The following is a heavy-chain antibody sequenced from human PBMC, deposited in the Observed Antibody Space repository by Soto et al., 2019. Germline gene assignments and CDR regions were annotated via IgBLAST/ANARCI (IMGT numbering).Heavy chain of an antibody. J-gene: IGHJ5*02. CDR1: GGSFSGYY. V-gene: IGHV4-34*01. Sequence: PSETLSLTCAVYGGSFSGYYWSWIRQPPGKGLEWIGEINHSGSTNYNPSLKSRVTISVDTSKNQFSLKLSSVTAADTAVYYCARGGPYYYDSSGYSDWFDPWGQGTLVTVPS. CDR2: INHSGST. CDR3: ARGGPYYYDSSGYSDWFDP. D-gene: IGHD3-22*01.